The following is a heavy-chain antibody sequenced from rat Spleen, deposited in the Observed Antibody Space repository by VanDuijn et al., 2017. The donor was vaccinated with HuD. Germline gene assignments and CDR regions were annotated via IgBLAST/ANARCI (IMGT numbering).Heavy chain of an antibody. CDR2: IGSVNFNT. Sequence: EVQLVESGGGLVQPGRSLKFSCAASGFSFGDYAMAWVRQAPQKGLEWVATIGSVNFNTFYPDSVKGRFSISRDESKSTLYLQMNNLRSEDTATYYCTRAAIPLEFAYWGQGTLVTVSS. V-gene: IGHV5-17*01. D-gene: IGHD1-2*01. J-gene: IGHJ3*01. CDR1: GFSFGDYA. CDR3: TRAAIPLEFAY.